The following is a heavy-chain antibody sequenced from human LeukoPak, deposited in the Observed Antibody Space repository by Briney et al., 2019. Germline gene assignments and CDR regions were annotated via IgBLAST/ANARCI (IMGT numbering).Heavy chain of an antibody. D-gene: IGHD4-23*01. CDR3: ARVFGHGGNSVFYYLDY. CDR1: GFTFSSYS. J-gene: IGHJ4*02. Sequence: GGSLRLSCAASGFTFSSYSMNWVRQAPGKGLEWVSSISSSSYIYYADSVKGRFTISRDNAKNSLYLQMNSLRAEDTAVYYCARVFGHGGNSVFYYLDYWGQGTLVTVSS. CDR2: ISSSSYI. V-gene: IGHV3-21*01.